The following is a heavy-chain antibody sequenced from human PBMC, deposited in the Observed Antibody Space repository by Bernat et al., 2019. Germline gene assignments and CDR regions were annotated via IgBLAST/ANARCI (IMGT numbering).Heavy chain of an antibody. Sequence: EVQLVESGGGLVQPGESLRLSCAASGFTFSSYCMTWVRQVPGKGLEWVANIIQDGSEKYYLDSVRGRFTISRDNAKNSLYLQMNSLRAEDTAVYYCARAQDVVVVDTYFDYWGQGTLVTVSS. V-gene: IGHV3-7*04. CDR3: ARAQDVVVVDTYFDY. CDR1: GFTFSSYC. CDR2: IIQDGSEK. J-gene: IGHJ4*02. D-gene: IGHD2-15*01.